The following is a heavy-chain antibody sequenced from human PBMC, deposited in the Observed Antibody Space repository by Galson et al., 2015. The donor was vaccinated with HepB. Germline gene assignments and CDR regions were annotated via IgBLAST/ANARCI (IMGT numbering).Heavy chain of an antibody. J-gene: IGHJ3*01. D-gene: IGHD2-8*01. V-gene: IGHV3-48*01. CDR1: GFPFGRHS. Sequence: SLRLSCAAPGFPFGRHSLNWVRQAPGRGLEWLAYISHNSKEIYYADSVEGRFTVSRGNGKKSLYLQMNSLTSEDTATYYCAKDHFDCSNGVCPHDALDVWGQGTMVTVSS. CDR2: ISHNSKEI. CDR3: AKDHFDCSNGVCPHDALDV.